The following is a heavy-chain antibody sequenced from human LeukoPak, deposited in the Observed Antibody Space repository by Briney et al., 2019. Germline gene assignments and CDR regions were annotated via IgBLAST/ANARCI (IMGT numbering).Heavy chain of an antibody. J-gene: IGHJ4*02. CDR2: ITDSGRTT. Sequence: GGSLRLSCAATGFTFSNSALTWVRQAPGRGLEWVSSITDSGRTTLYANSVKGRFTISRDNSKKTLYPQMNSLRVEATAVYYCAREGAGCGRDCYGFFDYWGQGSLVTVSS. CDR3: AREGAGCGRDCYGFFDY. V-gene: IGHV3-23*01. CDR1: GFTFSNSA. D-gene: IGHD2-21*02.